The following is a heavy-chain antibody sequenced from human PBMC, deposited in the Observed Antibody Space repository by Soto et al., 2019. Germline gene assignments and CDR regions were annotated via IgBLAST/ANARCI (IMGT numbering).Heavy chain of an antibody. V-gene: IGHV4-34*01. CDR2: INHSGST. CDR1: GGSFSGYY. J-gene: IGHJ5*02. CDR3: ARGCNFVVPAAKANWFDP. D-gene: IGHD2-2*01. Sequence: SDTLSLTCAVYGGSFSGYYWSWIRQPPGKGLEWIGEINHSGSTNYNPSLKSRVTTSVDTSKNQFSLKLSSVTAADTAVYYCARGCNFVVPAAKANWFDPWGQGTLVTVSS.